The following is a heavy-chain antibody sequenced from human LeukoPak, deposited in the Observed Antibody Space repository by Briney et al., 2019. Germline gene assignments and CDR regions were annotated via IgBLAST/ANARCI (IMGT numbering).Heavy chain of an antibody. CDR1: GGSFSGYY. V-gene: IGHV4-34*01. D-gene: IGHD3-22*01. J-gene: IGHJ5*02. Sequence: PSETLSLTCAVYGGSFSGYYWSWIRQPPGKGLEWIGEINHSGSTNYNPSLKSRVTISVDTSKNQFSLKLSSVTAADTAVYYCARGKRIVYYYDSSGYPSWGQGTLVTVSS. CDR3: ARGKRIVYYYDSSGYPS. CDR2: INHSGST.